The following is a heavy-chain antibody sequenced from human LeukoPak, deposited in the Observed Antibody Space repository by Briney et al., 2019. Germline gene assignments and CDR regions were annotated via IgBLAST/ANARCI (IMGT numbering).Heavy chain of an antibody. V-gene: IGHV4-59*08. CDR2: LYYSGNT. J-gene: IGHJ4*02. CDR3: ARHGAFYYFDY. CDR1: GGSISSYY. D-gene: IGHD1-26*01. Sequence: SDTLSLTCTVSGGSISSYYWSWIRQPPGKGLEWIGYLYYSGNTNYNPSLKSRVTISVDTSKNQFSLKLSSMTAADTAVYYCARHGAFYYFDYWGQGTLVTVSS.